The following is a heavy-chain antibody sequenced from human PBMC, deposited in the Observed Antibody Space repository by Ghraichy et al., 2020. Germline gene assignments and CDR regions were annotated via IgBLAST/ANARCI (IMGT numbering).Heavy chain of an antibody. J-gene: IGHJ4*02. CDR2: ISFDGSQK. Sequence: GGSLRLSCAASRFTFSRYGMHWVRQAPGEGLEWVAFISFDGSQKFYNDSVRGRFTISRDNSKNTLSLQMSSLRDEDTAMYYCAKVPDRVSSEDYWGQGSLVTVSS. CDR1: RFTFSRYG. CDR3: AKVPDRVSSEDY. V-gene: IGHV3-30*18. D-gene: IGHD5-12*01.